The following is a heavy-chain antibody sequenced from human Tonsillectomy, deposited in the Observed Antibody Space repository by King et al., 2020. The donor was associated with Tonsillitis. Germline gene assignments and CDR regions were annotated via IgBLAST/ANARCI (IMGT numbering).Heavy chain of an antibody. CDR2: VSSDGGTE. CDR3: AKDRPYTWSY. J-gene: IGHJ4*02. V-gene: IGHV3-30*18. CDR1: GFIFSNYG. D-gene: IGHD1-26*01. Sequence: VQLVESGGGVVQPGRSLRLSCAASGFIFSNYGMHWVRQAPGKGLEWVAVVSSDGGTEYYADSVKGRFTISRDNSKNTLYLQMGSLRPEDTAVYYCAKDRPYTWSYWGQGTLLTVSS.